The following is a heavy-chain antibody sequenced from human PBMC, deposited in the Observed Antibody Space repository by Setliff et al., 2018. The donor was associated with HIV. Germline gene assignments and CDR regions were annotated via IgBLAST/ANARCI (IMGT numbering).Heavy chain of an antibody. CDR2: IIPIFGTA. CDR1: GGTFSSYA. D-gene: IGHD1-1*01. J-gene: IGHJ6*03. Sequence: SVKVSCKASGGTFSSYAISWVRQAPGQGLEWVGRIIPIFGTANYAQKFQGRVTITADKSTSTAYMELSSLRSEDTAVYYCARNPQPTGTPDYYDYYYMDVWGKGTTVTV. V-gene: IGHV1-69*06. CDR3: ARNPQPTGTPDYYDYYYMDV.